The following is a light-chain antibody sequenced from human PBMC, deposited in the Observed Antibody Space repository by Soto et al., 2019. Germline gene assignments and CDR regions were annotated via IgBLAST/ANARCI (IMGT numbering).Light chain of an antibody. J-gene: IGKJ5*01. CDR3: QQYDTSPIT. Sequence: EIGLTQSPGTLSLSPGESATLLFRASQFVSSKSLAWYQQKPGQAPRLLIFDTSTRATGIPDRFSGSGSGTDFTLTITPLEPEDFAVYFCQQYDTSPITFGQGTRLEIK. V-gene: IGKV3-20*01. CDR2: DTS. CDR1: QFVSSKS.